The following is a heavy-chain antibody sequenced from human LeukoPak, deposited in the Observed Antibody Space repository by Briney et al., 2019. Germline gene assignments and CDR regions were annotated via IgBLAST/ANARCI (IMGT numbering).Heavy chain of an antibody. D-gene: IGHD2-15*01. CDR2: ISGDGVST. CDR1: GFMFDDSA. CDR3: AKEGYSHTSNYFDN. V-gene: IGHV3-43*02. J-gene: IGHJ4*02. Sequence: SGGSLSLSCAASGFMFDDSAMHWVRQAPGKGLEWVSLISGDGVSTSYADSVKGRFTITRDNSKNSLSLQMDSLTTEDTALYYCAKEGYSHTSNYFDNWGQGILVTVSS.